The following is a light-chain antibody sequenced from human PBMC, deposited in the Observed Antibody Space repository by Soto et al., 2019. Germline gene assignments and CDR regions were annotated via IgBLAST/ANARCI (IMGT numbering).Light chain of an antibody. V-gene: IGLV1-40*01. CDR3: RSSYSSLRPWV. J-gene: IGLJ3*02. Sequence: QSVLTQPPSVSGAPGQRVTISCTGSSSNIGASYDVHWYQQLPGTAPKLLIYGNSNRPSGVPARFSGSKSCASAALAITGVQEDEEDDDYCRSSYSSLRPWVFGGGTKLTVL. CDR1: SSNIGASYD. CDR2: GNS.